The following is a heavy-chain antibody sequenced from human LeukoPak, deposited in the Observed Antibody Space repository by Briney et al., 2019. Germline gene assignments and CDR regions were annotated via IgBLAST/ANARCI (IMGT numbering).Heavy chain of an antibody. J-gene: IGHJ4*02. CDR3: ARVPGWNILFDY. Sequence: SQTLSLTCTVSGGSISSGGYYWSWIRQHPGKGLEWIGYIYYSGSTYYNPSLKSRVTISVDTSKNQFSLKLSSVTAADTAVYYCARVPGWNILFDYWGQGTLVTVSS. CDR2: IYYSGST. CDR1: GGSISSGGYY. V-gene: IGHV4-31*03. D-gene: IGHD1-1*01.